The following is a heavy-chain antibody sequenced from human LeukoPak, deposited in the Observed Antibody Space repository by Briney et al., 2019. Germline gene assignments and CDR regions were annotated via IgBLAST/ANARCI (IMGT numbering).Heavy chain of an antibody. CDR2: INSDGSST. CDR1: GFTFSSYW. D-gene: IGHD6-19*01. V-gene: IGHV3-74*01. Sequence: VLLGGSLRLSCAASGFTFSSYWMHWVRQAPGKWLVWVSRINSDGSSTSYADSVKGRFTISRDNAKNTLYLQMNSLRAEDTAVYYCARVTVATRLRSGWYPPGAFDIWGQGTMVTVSS. CDR3: ARVTVATRLRSGWYPPGAFDI. J-gene: IGHJ3*02.